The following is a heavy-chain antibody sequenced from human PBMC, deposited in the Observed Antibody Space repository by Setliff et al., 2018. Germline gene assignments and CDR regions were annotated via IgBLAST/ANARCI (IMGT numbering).Heavy chain of an antibody. CDR2: IRQDGSEK. D-gene: IGHD2-2*01. J-gene: IGHJ4*02. CDR3: ASYCSSTSCPFDY. V-gene: IGHV3-7*01. CDR1: GFTFSSYC. Sequence: GSLRLSCAASGFTFSSYCMSWVRQAPGKGLEWVANIRQDGSEKYYADSVKGRFTISRDNSKNTLYLQMNSLRAEDTAVYYCASYCSSTSCPFDYWGQGTLVTVSS.